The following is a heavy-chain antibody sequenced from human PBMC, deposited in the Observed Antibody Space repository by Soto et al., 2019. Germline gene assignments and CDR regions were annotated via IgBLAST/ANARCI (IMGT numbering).Heavy chain of an antibody. J-gene: IGHJ4*02. V-gene: IGHV3-30*18. CDR1: GFTFSSYG. Sequence: GGSLRLSCAAPGFTFSSYGMHWVRQAPGKGLEWVAVISYDGSNKYYADSVKGRFTISRDNSKNTLYLQMNSLRAEDTAVYYCAKDGVYTEMATITGFDYWGQGTLVTVSS. D-gene: IGHD5-12*01. CDR2: ISYDGSNK. CDR3: AKDGVYTEMATITGFDY.